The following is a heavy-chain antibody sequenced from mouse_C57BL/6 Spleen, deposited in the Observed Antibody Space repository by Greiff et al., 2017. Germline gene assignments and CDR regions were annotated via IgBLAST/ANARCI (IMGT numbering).Heavy chain of an antibody. CDR3: ARRGYDGYPYAMDY. V-gene: IGHV1-59*01. J-gene: IGHJ4*01. CDR2: IDPSDSYT. D-gene: IGHD2-3*01. CDR1: GYTFTSYW. Sequence: QVQLQQPGAELVRPGTSVKLSCKASGYTFTSYWMHWVKQRPGQGLEWIGVIDPSDSYTNYNQKFKGKATLTLDTSSSTAYMQRSSLTSEDSAVYYCARRGYDGYPYAMDYWGQGTSVTVSS.